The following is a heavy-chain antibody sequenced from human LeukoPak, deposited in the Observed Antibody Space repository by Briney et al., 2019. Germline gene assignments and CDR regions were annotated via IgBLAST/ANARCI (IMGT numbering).Heavy chain of an antibody. Sequence: ASVKVSCKASGYTFTSYDINWVRQATGQGLEWMGWMNPNSGNTGYAQKFQGRVTMTRNTSISTAYMELSSLRSEDTAVYYCARGRYCSGGSCYSRGPNWFDPWGQGTLVTVSS. CDR3: ARGRYCSGGSCYSRGPNWFDP. J-gene: IGHJ5*02. V-gene: IGHV1-8*01. CDR1: GYTFTSYD. D-gene: IGHD2-15*01. CDR2: MNPNSGNT.